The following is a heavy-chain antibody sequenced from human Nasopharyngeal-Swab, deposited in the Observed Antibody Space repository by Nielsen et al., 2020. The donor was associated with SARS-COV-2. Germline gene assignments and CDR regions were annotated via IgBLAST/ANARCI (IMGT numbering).Heavy chain of an antibody. CDR2: IIPLFGIA. D-gene: IGHD3-22*01. CDR1: GGTFSTYA. J-gene: IGHJ4*02. V-gene: IGHV1-69*04. Sequence: SVKVSCKTYGGTFSTYAISWVRQAPGQGLEWMGRIIPLFGIANYAQKFQGRVTITADKSTSTAYMELSSLRSEDTAVYYCARGAGDSSGYTLVFWDSWGQGTLVTVSS. CDR3: ARGAGDSSGYTLVFWDS.